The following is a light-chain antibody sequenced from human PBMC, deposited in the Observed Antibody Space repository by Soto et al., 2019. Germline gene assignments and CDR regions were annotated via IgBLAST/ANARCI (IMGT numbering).Light chain of an antibody. J-gene: IGLJ2*01. Sequence: QSALTQPASVSGSTGESITISCTGTSSDVGGYNYVSWYQQHPGKAPKLMIYDVSNRPSGVSNRFSGSKSGNTASLTISGLQAEDEADYYCCSYTSSSTPVVFCGGSKLTVL. CDR3: CSYTSSSTPVV. V-gene: IGLV2-14*03. CDR2: DVS. CDR1: SSDVGGYNY.